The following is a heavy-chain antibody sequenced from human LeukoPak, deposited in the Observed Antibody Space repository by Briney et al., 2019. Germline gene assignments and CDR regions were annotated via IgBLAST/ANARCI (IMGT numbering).Heavy chain of an antibody. Sequence: SETLSLTCAVSGGFISSGGYSWSWIRQPPGKGLEWIGYIYHSGSTYYNPSLKSRVTISIDTSKNQFSLRLTSVTAPDTAVYYCARLYVWGSNRYYPFDYWGQGTLVTVSS. V-gene: IGHV4-30-2*01. D-gene: IGHD3-16*02. CDR2: IYHSGST. J-gene: IGHJ4*02. CDR1: GGFISSGGYS. CDR3: ARLYVWGSNRYYPFDY.